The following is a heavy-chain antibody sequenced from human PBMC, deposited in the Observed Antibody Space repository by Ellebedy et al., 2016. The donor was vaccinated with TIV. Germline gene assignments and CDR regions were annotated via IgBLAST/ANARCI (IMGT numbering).Heavy chain of an antibody. CDR2: ISTTDGT. Sequence: PGGSLRLSCGASESTFSSYGMSWVRQAPGKGLEWVSSISTTDGTHYADSVKGRFTISRDNPKNTLYLQMNSLRVEDTAVYYCATQLWNTEFWGQGTLVIVSS. D-gene: IGHD5-24*01. J-gene: IGHJ4*02. V-gene: IGHV3-23*01. CDR3: ATQLWNTEF. CDR1: ESTFSSYG.